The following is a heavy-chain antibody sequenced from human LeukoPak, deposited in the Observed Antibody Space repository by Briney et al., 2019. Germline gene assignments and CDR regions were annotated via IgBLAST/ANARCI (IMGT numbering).Heavy chain of an antibody. CDR1: GYTFTGYY. CDR3: ARDLASRIIAAAVTTHWFDP. D-gene: IGHD6-13*01. Sequence: GASVKVSCKASGYTFTGYYMHWVRQAAGQGVGWMGWINTNSGSTNYAQKFKGRVTMTRDTSISTAYMELSRLRSNDTAVYYCARDLASRIIAAAVTTHWFDPWGQGTLVTVSS. J-gene: IGHJ5*02. V-gene: IGHV1-2*02. CDR2: INTNSGST.